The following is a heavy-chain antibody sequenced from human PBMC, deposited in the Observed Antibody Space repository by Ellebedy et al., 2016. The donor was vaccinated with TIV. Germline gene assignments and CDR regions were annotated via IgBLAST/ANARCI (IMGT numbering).Heavy chain of an antibody. J-gene: IGHJ5*02. Sequence: SETLSLTXAVYGGSFSGYYWSWIRQPPGKGLEWIGEINHSGSTNYNPSLKSRVTISVDTSKNQFSLKLSSVTAADTAVYYCARGVREGDLEWLLYRANWFNPWGQGTLVTVSS. CDR1: GGSFSGYY. CDR2: INHSGST. CDR3: ARGVREGDLEWLLYRANWFNP. D-gene: IGHD3-3*01. V-gene: IGHV4-34*01.